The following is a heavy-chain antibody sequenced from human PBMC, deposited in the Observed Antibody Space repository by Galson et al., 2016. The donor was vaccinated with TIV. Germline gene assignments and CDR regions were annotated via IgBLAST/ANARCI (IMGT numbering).Heavy chain of an antibody. V-gene: IGHV3-7*01. J-gene: IGHJ4*02. Sequence: SLRLSCAASGFTFSTYWMSWVRQAPGEGLQWVANIKQDGTDQDYVDSVKGRFSISRDNAKNSLFLQMNTLGPEDTAVYYCARDWDDYGAHSALDDWGQGTLVTVSS. CDR3: ARDWDDYGAHSALDD. CDR2: IKQDGTDQ. D-gene: IGHD4-17*01. CDR1: GFTFSTYW.